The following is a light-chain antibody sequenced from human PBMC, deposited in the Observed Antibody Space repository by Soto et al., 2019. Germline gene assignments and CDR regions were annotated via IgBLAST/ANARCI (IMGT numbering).Light chain of an antibody. CDR2: EVS. V-gene: IGLV2-8*01. CDR1: SSDVGGYNY. CDR3: SSYAGSNKL. Sequence: QSALTQPPSASGSPGQSVTISCTGTSSDVGGYNYVSWYQQHPGKAPKLMIYEVSKRPSGVPDRFSGSKSGNTASLTVSGLQAEDEADYYCSSYAGSNKLFGGGTTVTVL. J-gene: IGLJ2*01.